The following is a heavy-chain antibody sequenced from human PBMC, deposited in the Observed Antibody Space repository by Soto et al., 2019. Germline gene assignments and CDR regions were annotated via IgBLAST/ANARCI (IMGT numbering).Heavy chain of an antibody. CDR2: ISSSSSYI. Sequence: GGSLRLCCAASGFTFSSYSMNWVRQAPGKGLEWVSSISSSSSYIYYADSVKGRFTISRDNAKNSLYLQMNSLRAEDTAVYYCAREDSSSWQEEGYYFDYWGQGTLVTVSS. V-gene: IGHV3-21*01. CDR1: GFTFSSYS. D-gene: IGHD6-13*01. CDR3: AREDSSSWQEEGYYFDY. J-gene: IGHJ4*02.